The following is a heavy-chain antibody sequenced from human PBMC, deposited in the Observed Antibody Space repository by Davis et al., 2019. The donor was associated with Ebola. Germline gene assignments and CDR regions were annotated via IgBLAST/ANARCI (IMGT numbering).Heavy chain of an antibody. CDR3: SAYVRAGGYNFYMDV. D-gene: IGHD1-26*01. Sequence: PSETLSLTCAVSAVSIPSHYWSWIRQSPGKGLEWIGYVYHSGSTNYNPSLKSRVTMSVDTANNEFSLELRSVTAADTAIYYCSAYVRAGGYNFYMDVWGKGTTVTVSS. CDR1: AVSIPSHY. J-gene: IGHJ6*03. CDR2: VYHSGST. V-gene: IGHV4-59*11.